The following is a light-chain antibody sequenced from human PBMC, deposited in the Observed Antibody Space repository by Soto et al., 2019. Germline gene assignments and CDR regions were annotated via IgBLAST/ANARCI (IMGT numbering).Light chain of an antibody. CDR2: IAS. J-gene: IGKJ1*01. CDR1: QSVGSNY. Sequence: EIVLTQSPGTLSLSPGERATLSCRASQSVGSNYLAWYQQKPGQAPRLLIYIASGRAAGIPDRFSGSGSGTDFTLTISRGEPDDFAVYYCQQYGNSPWTFGQGTKVEIK. V-gene: IGKV3-20*01. CDR3: QQYGNSPWT.